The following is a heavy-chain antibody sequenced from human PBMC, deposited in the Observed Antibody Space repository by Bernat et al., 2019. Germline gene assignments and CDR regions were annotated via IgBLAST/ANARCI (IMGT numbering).Heavy chain of an antibody. CDR2: ISSGGGGT. D-gene: IGHD6-13*01. CDR1: GFSFSSYA. CDR3: AKLYSSSWSDAFDI. Sequence: EVQLLESGGGLVQPGGSLRLSCAASGFSFSSYAVSWVRQAPGKGLEWVSAISSGGGGTYYADSVKGRFTISRDNSKNTVSLQMNSLRAEDTAMYYFAKLYSSSWSDAFDIWGQGTLVTVSS. V-gene: IGHV3-23*01. J-gene: IGHJ3*02.